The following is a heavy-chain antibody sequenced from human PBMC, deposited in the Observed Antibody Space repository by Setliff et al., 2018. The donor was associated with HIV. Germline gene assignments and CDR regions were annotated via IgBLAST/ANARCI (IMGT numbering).Heavy chain of an antibody. CDR3: ARGGYYTSGTWFDP. CDR1: GYTFTAYF. CDR2: ISPNTGDT. J-gene: IGHJ5*02. Sequence: ASVKVSCKTAGYTFTAYFLQWVRQAPGQGLEWIGWISPNTGDTGIALKLQGGVTMTRDTSTSTTYLELDSLTYDATALYYCARGGYYTSGTWFDPWGQGTLVTVSS. V-gene: IGHV1-2*02. D-gene: IGHD3-3*01.